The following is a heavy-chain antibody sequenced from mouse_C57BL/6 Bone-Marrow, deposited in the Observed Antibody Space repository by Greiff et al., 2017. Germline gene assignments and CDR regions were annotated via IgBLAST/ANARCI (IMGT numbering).Heavy chain of an antibody. CDR2: IYPRSGNT. J-gene: IGHJ4*01. CDR1: GYTFTSYG. Sequence: VQLQESGAELARPGASVKLSCKASGYTFTSYGISWVKQSSGQGLEWIGEIYPRSGNTYYNEKFKGNATLTADKSSSTAYMELRSLTSDASAVYVCARVDTALPPMDYWGQGTSVTVSS. CDR3: ARVDTALPPMDY. V-gene: IGHV1-81*01. D-gene: IGHD5-5*01.